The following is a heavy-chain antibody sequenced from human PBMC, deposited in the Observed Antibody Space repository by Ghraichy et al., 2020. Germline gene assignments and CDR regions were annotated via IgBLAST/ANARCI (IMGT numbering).Heavy chain of an antibody. J-gene: IGHJ1*01. CDR1: GFTFSSYA. D-gene: IGHD3-22*01. V-gene: IGHV3-23*01. CDR2: ISGSGGST. Sequence: GGSLRLSCAASGFTFSSYAMSWVRQAPGKGLEWVSVISGSGGSTYYADSVKGRFTISRDNSKNTLYLQMNSLRAEDTAVYNCAKDGYYDSSGYYGGYFQHWGQGTLVTVSS. CDR3: AKDGYYDSSGYYGGYFQH.